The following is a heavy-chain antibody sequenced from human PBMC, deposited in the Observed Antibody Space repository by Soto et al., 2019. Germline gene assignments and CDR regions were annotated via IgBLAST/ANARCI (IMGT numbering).Heavy chain of an antibody. CDR1: GFTFTNYA. D-gene: IGHD3-10*01. J-gene: IGHJ6*02. Sequence: EVQLLESGGGLVQPGGSLRLSCAASGFTFTNYAMSWVRQAPGKGLEWVSTISASGGSTYHADSVKGRFTISRDNSKNTLSMQMNSPRDEDTAAYYCAKDMRGSGRYYIYGMDVWGQGTTVTVS. V-gene: IGHV3-23*01. CDR3: AKDMRGSGRYYIYGMDV. CDR2: ISASGGST.